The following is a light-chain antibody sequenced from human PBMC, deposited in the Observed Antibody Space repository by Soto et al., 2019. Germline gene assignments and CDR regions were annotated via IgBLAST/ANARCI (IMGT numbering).Light chain of an antibody. J-gene: IGKJ1*01. V-gene: IGKV1-5*03. CDR1: QSISSW. CDR2: KAS. Sequence: DSQMTQSPSTLSASVGDRVTITCRASQSISSWLAWYQQKPGKAPKLLIYKASSLESGVPSRFSGSGSGTEFTLTINSLQPDDFATYYCQQYNSYSWTFGQGTKVDIK. CDR3: QQYNSYSWT.